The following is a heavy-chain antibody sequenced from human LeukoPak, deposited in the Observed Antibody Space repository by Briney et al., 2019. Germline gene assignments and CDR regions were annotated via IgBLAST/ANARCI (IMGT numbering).Heavy chain of an antibody. Sequence: GGSLRLSCAASGFTFSSYAMHWVRQAPGKGLEWVAVISYDGSNKYYADPVKGRSTISRDNSKNTLYLQMNSLRAEDTAVYYCARGTPERGYSYGYSGAFDIWGQGTMVTVSS. D-gene: IGHD5-18*01. CDR2: ISYDGSNK. CDR3: ARGTPERGYSYGYSGAFDI. CDR1: GFTFSSYA. V-gene: IGHV3-30-3*01. J-gene: IGHJ3*02.